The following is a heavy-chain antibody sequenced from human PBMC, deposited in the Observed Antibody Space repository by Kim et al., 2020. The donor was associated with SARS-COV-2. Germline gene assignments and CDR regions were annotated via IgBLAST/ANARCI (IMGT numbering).Heavy chain of an antibody. D-gene: IGHD4-4*01. CDR1: GYSFTGYD. CDR2: MNPNLGNT. J-gene: IGHJ6*02. V-gene: IGHV1-8*01. CDR3: ARRAPSPDYKYFPMDV. Sequence: ASVKVSCKASGYSFTGYDINWVRQATGQGLEWMGWMNPNLGNTGYVQKLQGRVTLTWDTSIRTAYMELSSLKFEDTAVYHCARRAPSPDYKYFPMDVWGQ.